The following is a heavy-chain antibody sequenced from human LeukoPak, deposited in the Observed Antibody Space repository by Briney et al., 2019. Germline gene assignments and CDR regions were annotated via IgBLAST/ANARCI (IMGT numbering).Heavy chain of an antibody. D-gene: IGHD3-22*01. CDR2: ISSSSSYI. CDR1: GFTFSSYS. CDR3: ARDRGNYYDSSGYET. J-gene: IGHJ5*02. V-gene: IGHV3-21*04. Sequence: PGGSLRLSCAASGFTFSSYSMDWVRQAPGKGLEWVSSISSSSSYIYYADSVKGRFTISRDNAKNSLYLQMNSLRAEDTAVYYCARDRGNYYDSSGYETWGQGTLVTVSS.